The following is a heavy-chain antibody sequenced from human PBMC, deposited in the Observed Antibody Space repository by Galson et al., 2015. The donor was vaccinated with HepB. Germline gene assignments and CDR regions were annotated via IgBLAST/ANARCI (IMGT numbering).Heavy chain of an antibody. CDR3: ARNWGLYYFDY. V-gene: IGHV3-30-3*01. J-gene: IGHJ4*02. CDR2: ISYDGSNK. D-gene: IGHD7-27*01. Sequence: LRLSCAASGFTFSSYAMHWVRQAPGKGLEWVAVISYDGSNKYYADSVKGRFTISRDNSKNTLYLQMNSLRAEDTAVYYCARNWGLYYFDYWGQGTLVTVSS. CDR1: GFTFSSYA.